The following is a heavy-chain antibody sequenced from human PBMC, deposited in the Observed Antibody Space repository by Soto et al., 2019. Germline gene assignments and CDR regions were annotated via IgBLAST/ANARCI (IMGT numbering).Heavy chain of an antibody. D-gene: IGHD3-10*01. J-gene: IGHJ1*01. CDR1: GFTFSSYG. CDR2: ISYDGSNK. Sequence: GGSLRLSCAASGFTFSSYGMHWVRQAPGKGLEWVAVISYDGSNKYYADSVKGRFTISRDNSKNTLYLQMNSLRAEDTAVYYCAKGGLLWFGDPAAYRGQGTLVTVSS. CDR3: AKGGLLWFGDPAAY. V-gene: IGHV3-30*18.